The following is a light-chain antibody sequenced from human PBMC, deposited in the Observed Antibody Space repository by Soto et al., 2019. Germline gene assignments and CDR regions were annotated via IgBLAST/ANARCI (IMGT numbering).Light chain of an antibody. CDR3: QQYNNWPPLT. Sequence: EIVMTQSPATLSVSPGERATLSCRASQSVSSNLAWYQQKPGQAPRLLIYGASTRATGIPARFSGSGSGTEFTLTISSMQSEDFAVYYWQQYNNWPPLTFGQGTRLEIK. CDR1: QSVSSN. V-gene: IGKV3-15*01. CDR2: GAS. J-gene: IGKJ5*01.